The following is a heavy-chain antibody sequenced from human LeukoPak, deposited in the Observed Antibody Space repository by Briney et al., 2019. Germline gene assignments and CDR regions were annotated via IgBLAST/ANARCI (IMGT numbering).Heavy chain of an antibody. D-gene: IGHD2-2*01. CDR1: GYTLTELS. J-gene: IGHJ6*02. CDR3: ARGKYCSSTSCSFYYYYGMDV. Sequence: ASVKVSCKVSGYTLTELSMHWVRQAPGKGLEWMGGFDLEDGETIYTQKFQGRVTMTRNTSISTAYMELSSLRSEDTAVYYCARGKYCSSTSCSFYYYYGMDVWGQGTTVTVSS. V-gene: IGHV1-24*01. CDR2: FDLEDGET.